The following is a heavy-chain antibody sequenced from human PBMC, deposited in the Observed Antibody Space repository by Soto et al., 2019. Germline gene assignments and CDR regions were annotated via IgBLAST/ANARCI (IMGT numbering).Heavy chain of an antibody. V-gene: IGHV5-51*01. CDR1: CCKLTNNS. CDR2: IYPGDSDT. Sequence: RASLKNFGKGSCCKLTNNSVGSVSQMPGKGLEWMGIIYPGDSDTRYSPSFQGQVTISADKSISTAYLQWSSLKASDTAMYYCARQESGYNFPHWGQGTLVTVSS. J-gene: IGHJ1*01. CDR3: ARQESGYNFPH. D-gene: IGHD5-12*01.